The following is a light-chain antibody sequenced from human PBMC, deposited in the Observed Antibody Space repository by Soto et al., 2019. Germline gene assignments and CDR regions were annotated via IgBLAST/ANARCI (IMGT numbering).Light chain of an antibody. J-gene: IGLJ1*01. Sequence: QSVLTQPPSVSGAPGQRVTISCTGSSSNIGAGYDVHWYQQLPGTAPKLLIYGNSNRPSGVPDRFSGSKSGTSASLAITGLQAEDEADYYCQSSDSSLSGQDVFGTGTKVTVL. CDR3: QSSDSSLSGQDV. CDR1: SSNIGAGYD. CDR2: GNS. V-gene: IGLV1-40*01.